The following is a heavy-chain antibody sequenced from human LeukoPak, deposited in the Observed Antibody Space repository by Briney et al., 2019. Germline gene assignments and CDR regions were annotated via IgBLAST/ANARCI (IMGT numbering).Heavy chain of an antibody. CDR3: AKDYRYSNTWYRGVDV. CDR1: GFTFSNPA. J-gene: IGHJ6*02. Sequence: GGSLRLSCAASGFTFSNPAMSWVRQAPGKGLEWVSVISGSDGTTYYADSVKGRFTISRDNSKNTLYLQMNSLRAEDTAVYYCAKDYRYSNTWYRGVDVWGQGTTVTVSS. D-gene: IGHD3-16*02. V-gene: IGHV3-23*01. CDR2: ISGSDGTT.